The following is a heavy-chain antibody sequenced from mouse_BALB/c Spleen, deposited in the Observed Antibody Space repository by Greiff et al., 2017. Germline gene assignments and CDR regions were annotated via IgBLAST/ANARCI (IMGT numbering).Heavy chain of an antibody. D-gene: IGHD2-10*01. CDR3: ARGPYYGNRYFDY. CDR2: IYPGNVNT. J-gene: IGHJ2*01. V-gene: IGHV1S56*01. Sequence: QVQLQQSGPELVKPGASVRISCKASGYTFTSYYIHWVKQRPGQGLEWIGWIYPGNVNTKYNEKFKGKATLTADKSSSTAYMQLSSLTSEDSAVYFCARGPYYGNRYFDYWGQGTTLTVSS. CDR1: GYTFTSYY.